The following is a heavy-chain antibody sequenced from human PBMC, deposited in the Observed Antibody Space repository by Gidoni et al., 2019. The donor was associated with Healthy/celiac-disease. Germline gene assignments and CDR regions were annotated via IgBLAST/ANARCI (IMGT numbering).Heavy chain of an antibody. Sequence: EVQLVESGGGWVQPGGSLRLSCAASGFTVSSNYMSWVRQAPGKGLEWVSVIYSGGSTYYADSVKGRFTLSRHNSKNTLYLQMNSLRAEDTAVYYCARGAPLGAFDIWGQGTMGTVSS. V-gene: IGHV3-53*04. CDR1: GFTVSSNY. CDR2: IYSGGST. J-gene: IGHJ3*02. CDR3: ARGAPLGAFDI.